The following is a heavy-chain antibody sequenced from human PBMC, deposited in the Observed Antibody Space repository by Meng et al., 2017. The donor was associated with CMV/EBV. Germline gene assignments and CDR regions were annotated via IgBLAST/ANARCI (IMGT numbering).Heavy chain of an antibody. CDR3: RLGHYSQD. D-gene: IGHD4-17*01. J-gene: IGHJ4*02. CDR1: GLTISNYW. V-gene: IGHV3-7*02. Sequence: LVAAGGGLVQLGGSLSLSGAACGLTISNYWMGWVRHAPGKGLGWVANIKKDGSEKYYVDSVKGRFSISRDNADNSLYLQMNNLRAEDTAVYYCRLGHYSQDWGQGTLVTVSS. CDR2: IKKDGSEK.